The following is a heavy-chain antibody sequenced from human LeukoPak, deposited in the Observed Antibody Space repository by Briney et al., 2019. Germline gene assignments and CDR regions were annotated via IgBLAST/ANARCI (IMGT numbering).Heavy chain of an antibody. CDR3: ARDTQQQLPYDAFDI. CDR1: GFTFSSYE. J-gene: IGHJ3*02. CDR2: ISSSGSTI. V-gene: IGHV3-48*03. Sequence: PGGSLRLSCAASGFTFSSYEMNWVRQAPGKGLEWVSYISSSGSTIYYADSVKGRFTISRDNAKNSLYLQMNSLRAEDTAVYYCARDTQQQLPYDAFDIWGQGTMDTVS. D-gene: IGHD6-13*01.